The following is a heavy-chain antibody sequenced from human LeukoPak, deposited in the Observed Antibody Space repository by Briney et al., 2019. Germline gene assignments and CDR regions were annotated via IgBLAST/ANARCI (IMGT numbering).Heavy chain of an antibody. CDR1: GSGLSNYW. Sequence: GGSLRLSCAASGSGLSNYWMNWVRQAPGKGLEWVANIKQDGSEKNYVDSVKGRFSISRDNAKNSLILQMNSLRDEDTAVYYCARGVWAPFDSWGQGTLVSVSS. CDR2: IKQDGSEK. J-gene: IGHJ4*02. D-gene: IGHD7-27*01. CDR3: ARGVWAPFDS. V-gene: IGHV3-7*01.